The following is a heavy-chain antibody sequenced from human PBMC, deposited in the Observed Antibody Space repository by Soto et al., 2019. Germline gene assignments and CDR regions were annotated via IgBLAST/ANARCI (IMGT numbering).Heavy chain of an antibody. CDR3: ARSRVTYYYDRSAFDI. V-gene: IGHV1-69*01. D-gene: IGHD3-22*01. CDR2: IIPIFGTA. Sequence: QVQLVQSGAEVKKPGSSVKVSCKASGGTFSSYAISWVRQAPGQGLEWMGGIIPIFGTANYAQKFQGRVTITAHESTSTAYMELSSLRSEATAVYYGARSRVTYYYDRSAFDIWGQGTMVTVSS. J-gene: IGHJ3*02. CDR1: GGTFSSYA.